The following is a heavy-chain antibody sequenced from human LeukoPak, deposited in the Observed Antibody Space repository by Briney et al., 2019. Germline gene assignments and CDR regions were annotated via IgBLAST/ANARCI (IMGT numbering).Heavy chain of an antibody. V-gene: IGHV3-7*01. Sequence: PGGSLRLSCAASGFTFTNYWMSWVRQAPGKGLELVANIKQDRSEKYYVDSVKGRFTISRDNAKNSLYLQMNSLRAEDTAVYYCARDFGARGWFDSWGQGTLVTVSS. D-gene: IGHD3-10*01. CDR2: IKQDRSEK. CDR3: ARDFGARGWFDS. CDR1: GFTFTNYW. J-gene: IGHJ5*01.